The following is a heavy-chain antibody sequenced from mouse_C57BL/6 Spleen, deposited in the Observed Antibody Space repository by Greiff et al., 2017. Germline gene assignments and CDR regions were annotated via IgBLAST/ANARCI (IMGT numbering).Heavy chain of an antibody. J-gene: IGHJ1*03. CDR1: GFTFSDYG. CDR3: ARTGTYWYFDV. D-gene: IGHD4-1*01. CDR2: ISSGSSTI. Sequence: EVKLMESGGGLVKPGGSLKLSCAASGFTFSDYGMHWVRQAPEKGLAWVAYISSGSSTIYYADTVKGRFTISRDNAKNTLFLQMTSLRSEDTAMYYCARTGTYWYFDVWGTGTTVTVSS. V-gene: IGHV5-17*01.